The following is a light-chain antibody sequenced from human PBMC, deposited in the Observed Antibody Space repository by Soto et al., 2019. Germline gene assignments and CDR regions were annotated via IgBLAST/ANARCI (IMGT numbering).Light chain of an antibody. V-gene: IGKV4-1*01. J-gene: IGKJ1*01. CDR2: GAS. CDR1: PTCLYSSSNNSY. CDR3: QQYYNSPWT. Sequence: DIVTTHSPDSLTVTLGDRATINFNSSPTCLYSSSNNSYLAWYQQKPGQPPKLLIYGASGWECGVPDRFSGSGSGTDFTLTISSLQAEDVAAYYCQQYYNSPWTFGQGTKLDIK.